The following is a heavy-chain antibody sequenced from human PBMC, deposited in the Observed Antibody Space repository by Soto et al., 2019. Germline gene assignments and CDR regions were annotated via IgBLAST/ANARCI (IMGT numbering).Heavy chain of an antibody. V-gene: IGHV3-21*01. J-gene: IGHJ3*01. D-gene: IGHD2-2*01. Sequence: GGSLRLSCAASGFTFSGYSMNWVRQAPGKGLEWVSSISSNSKYIYNADSLEGRFTISRDNAKNSLYLQMNSLTAEDTAVYYCARDLPKYCSTTSCYAFDLWGQGTMVTVSS. CDR2: ISSNSKYI. CDR3: ARDLPKYCSTTSCYAFDL. CDR1: GFTFSGYS.